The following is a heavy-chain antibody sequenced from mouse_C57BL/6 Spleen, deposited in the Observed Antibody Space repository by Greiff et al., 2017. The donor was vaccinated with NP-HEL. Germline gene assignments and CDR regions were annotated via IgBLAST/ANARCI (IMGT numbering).Heavy chain of an antibody. CDR2: INYDGSST. Sequence: EVKLVESEGGLVQPGSSMKLSCTASGFTFSDYYMAWVRQVPEKGLEWVANINYDGSSTYYLDSLKSRFIISRDNAKNILYLQMSSLKSEDTATYYCARGGVTTGNYYAMDYWGQGTSVTVSS. J-gene: IGHJ4*01. CDR3: ARGGVTTGNYYAMDY. CDR1: GFTFSDYY. D-gene: IGHD2-2*01. V-gene: IGHV5-16*01.